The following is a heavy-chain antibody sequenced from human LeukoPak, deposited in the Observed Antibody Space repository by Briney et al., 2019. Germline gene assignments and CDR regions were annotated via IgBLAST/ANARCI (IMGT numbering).Heavy chain of an antibody. CDR1: GFSLSTSGMC. CDR3: ARISAVAGTFDY. D-gene: IGHD6-19*01. J-gene: IGHJ4*02. CDR2: IDWDDDK. V-gene: IGHV2-70*01. Sequence: SGPALVKPTQTLTLTCTFSGFSLSTSGMCVSWIRQPPGKALEWLALIDWDDDKYYSTSLKTSLTISKDTSKNQVVLTMTNMDPVDTATYYCARISAVAGTFDYWGQGTLVTVSS.